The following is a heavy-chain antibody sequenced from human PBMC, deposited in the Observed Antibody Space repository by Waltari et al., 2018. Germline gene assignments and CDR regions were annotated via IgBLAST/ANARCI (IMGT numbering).Heavy chain of an antibody. CDR1: GFNFRNYA. Sequence: EVQLLESGGDVEQPGGSLRMSCVGSGFNFRNYAMNWVRQAPGKGLEWVSTMSGTGDYTYYADSVKGRFTISRDNSKNTVFLHMNNLRVEDTAIYFCAKDQAEWLVLDGYFDSWGQGTPVTVSS. D-gene: IGHD6-19*01. V-gene: IGHV3-23*01. CDR2: MSGTGDYT. J-gene: IGHJ4*02. CDR3: AKDQAEWLVLDGYFDS.